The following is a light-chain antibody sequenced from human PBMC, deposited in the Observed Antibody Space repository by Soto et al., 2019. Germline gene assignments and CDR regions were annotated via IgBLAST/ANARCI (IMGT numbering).Light chain of an antibody. J-gene: IGLJ1*01. CDR3: CSYTTSSTYV. Sequence: QSLLTQPASVSGSPGQSIAISCTGTSSDVGGYNYVSWYQQHPGKAPKPMIYDVNNRPSGVSNRFSGSKSGNTASLTISGLQAEDEADYYCCSYTTSSTYVFGTGTKVTVL. V-gene: IGLV2-14*03. CDR1: SSDVGGYNY. CDR2: DVN.